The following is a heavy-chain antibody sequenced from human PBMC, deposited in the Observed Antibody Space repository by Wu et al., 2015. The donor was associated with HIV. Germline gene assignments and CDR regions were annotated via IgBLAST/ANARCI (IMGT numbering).Heavy chain of an antibody. CDR2: IIPIFGTA. J-gene: IGHJ6*02. D-gene: IGHD6-19*01. CDR1: GGTFSGYA. V-gene: IGHV1-69*13. Sequence: QVQLVQSGAEVKKPGSSVKVSCKASGGTFSGYAISWVRQAPGQGLEWMGRIIPIFGTANYAQKFQGRVTITADESTSTAYMELRSLRSDDTAVYYCVRDQQWPTEYYHYYGMDVWGQGTTVTVSS. CDR3: VRDQQWPTEYYHYYGMDV.